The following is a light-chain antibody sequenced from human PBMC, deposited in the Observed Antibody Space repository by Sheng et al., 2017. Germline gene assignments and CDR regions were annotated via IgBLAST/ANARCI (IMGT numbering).Light chain of an antibody. J-gene: IGLJ3*02. CDR1: SSDVGGYNY. V-gene: IGLV2-8*01. CDR3: SSAAGSNYVV. Sequence: QSALTQPASVSGSPGQSITISCTGTSSDVGGYNYVSWYQQHPGKAPKLMIYEVSKRPSGVPDRFSGSKSGNTASLSVSGLQPEDEGDYYCSSAAGSNYVVFGGGTKADRP. CDR2: EVS.